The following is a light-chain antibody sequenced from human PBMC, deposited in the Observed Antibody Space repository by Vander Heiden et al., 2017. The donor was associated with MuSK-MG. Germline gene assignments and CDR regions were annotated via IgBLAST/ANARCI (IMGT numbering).Light chain of an antibody. V-gene: IGLV3-25*03. Sequence: SYELTQPPSVSVSPGQTARITCSGDALPKQYAYWYQQKPGQAPVLVIYKDSERPSGIPERFSGSSAGTTVTLTISGVQAEDEAYYYCQSADSSGTYVVFGGGTKLTVL. J-gene: IGLJ2*01. CDR3: QSADSSGTYVV. CDR1: ALPKQY. CDR2: KDS.